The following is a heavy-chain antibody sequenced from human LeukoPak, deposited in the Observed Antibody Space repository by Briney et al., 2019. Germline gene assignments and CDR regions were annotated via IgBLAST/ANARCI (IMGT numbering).Heavy chain of an antibody. D-gene: IGHD3-16*02. Sequence: ASVKVSCKASGYTFTSYGISWVRQAPGQGLEWMGWISAYNGNTNYAQKLQGRVTMTTDTSTSTAYMELRSLRSDDTAVYYCARDFRLRELSLYEYYFDYWGKGTLVTVSS. CDR2: ISAYNGNT. V-gene: IGHV1-18*04. CDR1: GYTFTSYG. CDR3: ARDFRLRELSLYEYYFDY. J-gene: IGHJ4*02.